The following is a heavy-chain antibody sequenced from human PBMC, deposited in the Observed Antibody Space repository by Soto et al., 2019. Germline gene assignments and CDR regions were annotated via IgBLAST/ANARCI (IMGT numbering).Heavy chain of an antibody. CDR1: GDSISRGFH. Sequence: SETLSLTCAVSGDSISRGFHCAWIRQSPGKGLEWVASIYHSGTTYYNPSLTSRVLIPVDTSKNQFSLKLSFVTTADTAVYYCARHLTDTYYDFWSGYYGNFNCWGRGTLGAVSS. CDR3: ARHLTDTYYDFWSGYYGNFNC. J-gene: IGHJ4*02. V-gene: IGHV4-38-2*01. D-gene: IGHD3-3*01. CDR2: IYHSGTT.